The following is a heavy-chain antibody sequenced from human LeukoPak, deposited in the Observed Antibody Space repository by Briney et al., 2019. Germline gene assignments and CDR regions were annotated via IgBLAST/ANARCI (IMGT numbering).Heavy chain of an antibody. CDR3: AREVSSGWSFDY. CDR1: GGTFSSYA. V-gene: IGHV1-69*04. CDR2: IIPILGIA. J-gene: IGHJ4*02. D-gene: IGHD6-19*01. Sequence: GASVKVSCKASGGTFSSYAISWVRQAPGQGPEWMGRIIPILGIANYAQKFQGRVTITADKSTSTAYMELSSLRSEDTAVYYCAREVSSGWSFDYWGQGTLVTVSS.